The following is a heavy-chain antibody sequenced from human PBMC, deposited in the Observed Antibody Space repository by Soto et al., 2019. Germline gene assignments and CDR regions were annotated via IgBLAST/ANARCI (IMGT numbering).Heavy chain of an antibody. V-gene: IGHV2-5*02. Sequence: SGPTLVNPTQTLTLTCTFSGFSLSTSGVGVGWIRQPPGKALEWLALIYWDDDKRYSPSLKSRLTITKDTSKNQVVLTMTNMDPVDTATYYCAHRSIAVAGTPSFFDYWGQGTLVTVSS. CDR1: GFSLSTSGVG. CDR3: AHRSIAVAGTPSFFDY. CDR2: IYWDDDK. D-gene: IGHD6-19*01. J-gene: IGHJ4*02.